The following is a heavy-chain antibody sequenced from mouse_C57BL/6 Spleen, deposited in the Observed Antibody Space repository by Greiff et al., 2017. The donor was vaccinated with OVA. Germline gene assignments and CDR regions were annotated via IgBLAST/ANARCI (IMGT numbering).Heavy chain of an antibody. V-gene: IGHV1-82*01. CDR2: IYPGDGDT. CDR3: ARSESNYNFDY. CDR1: GYAFSSSW. Sequence: QVQLQQSGPELVKPGASVKISCKASGYAFSSSWMNWVKQRPGKGLEWIGRIYPGDGDTNYNGKFKGKATLTADKSSSTAYMQLSSLTSEDSAVYFCARSESNYNFDYWGQGTTLTVSS. J-gene: IGHJ2*01. D-gene: IGHD2-5*01.